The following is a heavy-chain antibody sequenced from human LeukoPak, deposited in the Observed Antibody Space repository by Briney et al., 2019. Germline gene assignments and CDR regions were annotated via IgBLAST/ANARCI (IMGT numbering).Heavy chain of an antibody. CDR1: GFTFSSYE. V-gene: IGHV3-48*03. D-gene: IGHD2-2*02. J-gene: IGHJ4*02. CDR2: ISSSGSTI. CDR3: ARTLYCSSTSCYTFDY. Sequence: PGGSLRLSCAASGFTFSSYEMNWVCQAPGQGLEWVSYISSSGSTIYYADSVKGRFTISRDNAKNSLYLQMNRLRAEDTAVYYCARTLYCSSTSCYTFDYWGQGTLVTVSS.